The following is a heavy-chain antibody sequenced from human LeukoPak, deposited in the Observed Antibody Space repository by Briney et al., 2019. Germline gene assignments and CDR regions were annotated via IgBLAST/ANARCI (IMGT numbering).Heavy chain of an antibody. D-gene: IGHD6-13*01. J-gene: IGHJ5*01. CDR3: ARVSYGSSWYDF. Sequence: GGSLRLSCAASGFTFSIHAMHWVRQAPGKGLEYVSAISSDGVTTYYANSVKGRFTISRDNSKNTLYLQMGSLRAEDMAIYYCARVSYGSSWYDFWGQGTLVTVSS. CDR1: GFTFSIHA. CDR2: ISSDGVTT. V-gene: IGHV3-64*01.